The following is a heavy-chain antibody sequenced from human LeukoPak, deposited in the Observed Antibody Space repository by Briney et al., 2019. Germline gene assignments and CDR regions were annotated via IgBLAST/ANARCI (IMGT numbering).Heavy chain of an antibody. J-gene: IGHJ4*02. V-gene: IGHV4-31*03. CDR2: IYYSGST. CDR1: GGSISSGGYY. D-gene: IGHD4-17*01. Sequence: TLSLTCTVSGGSISSGGYYWSWIRQHPGKGLEWIGYIYYSGSTYYNPSLKSRVTISVDTSMTQFSLKLSSVTAADTAVYYCARGGATVTTFPFDSWGQGTLVTVSS. CDR3: ARGGATVTTFPFDS.